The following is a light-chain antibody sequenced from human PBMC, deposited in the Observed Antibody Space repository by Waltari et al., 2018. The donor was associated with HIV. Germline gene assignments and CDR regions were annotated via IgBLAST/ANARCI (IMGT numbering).Light chain of an antibody. V-gene: IGLV1-47*01. J-gene: IGLJ3*02. CDR2: RNN. CDR3: AAWDDSLSGLGV. Sequence: QSLLTQPPSASVTPGQRVPTSCSALRPNISSNSVSRYQQFTGTAPKLLIYRNNQRPSGVPDRFSGSKSGTSASLAISGLRSEDEADYYCAAWDDSLSGLGVFGGGTKLTVL. CDR1: RPNISSNS.